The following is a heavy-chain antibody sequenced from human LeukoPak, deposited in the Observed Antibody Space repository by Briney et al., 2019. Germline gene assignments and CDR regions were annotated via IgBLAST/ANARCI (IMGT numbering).Heavy chain of an antibody. CDR1: GFTFSSFA. D-gene: IGHD1-26*01. CDR3: AKLGGYSGSYGGFDS. Sequence: TGGSLRLSCAASGFTFSSFAMSWVRQAPGKGLEWVSTISGSVGSSYYADSVKGRFTISRDNSKNTLYLQMNSLRAEDTAAYYCAKLGGYSGSYGGFDSWGQGTLVTVSS. J-gene: IGHJ4*02. V-gene: IGHV3-23*01. CDR2: ISGSVGSS.